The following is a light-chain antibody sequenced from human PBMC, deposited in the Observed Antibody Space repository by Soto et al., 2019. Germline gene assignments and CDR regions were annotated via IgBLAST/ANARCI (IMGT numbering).Light chain of an antibody. CDR2: GAS. Sequence: EIVMAQSPATLSVSPGEGATLSCRASQSVRGNLAWYQQKPGQAPMLLIYGASTRASGIPTRFSGAGSGAEFTLTISSLQSEDSAVYFCQQYIDWPRTFGGGTRVEIK. V-gene: IGKV3D-15*01. CDR1: QSVRGN. J-gene: IGKJ4*01. CDR3: QQYIDWPRT.